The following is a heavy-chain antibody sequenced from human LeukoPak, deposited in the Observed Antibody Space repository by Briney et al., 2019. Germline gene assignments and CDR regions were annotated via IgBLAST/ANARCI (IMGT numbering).Heavy chain of an antibody. D-gene: IGHD1-14*01. CDR2: ISNTGSDT. CDR3: ARDYAPDAFDI. J-gene: IGHJ3*02. CDR1: GFTFSTYA. Sequence: PGGSLRLSCEGSGFTFSTYAISWIRQAPGKGLEWVSIISNTGSDTYYADSVKGRFTISRDNSKNTLYLRMSSLRADDTAIYFCARDYAPDAFDIWGPGTMVTVSS. V-gene: IGHV3-23*01.